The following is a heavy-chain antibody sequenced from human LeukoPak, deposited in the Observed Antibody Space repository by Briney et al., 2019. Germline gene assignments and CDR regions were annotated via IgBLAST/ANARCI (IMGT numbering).Heavy chain of an antibody. J-gene: IGHJ4*02. CDR3: ARDFDSYYYDSSGYYSYYFDY. Sequence: SETLSLTCTVSGGSISSSSYYWGWIRQPPGKGLEWIGSIYYSGSTYYNPSLKSRVTISVDTSKNQFSLKLSSVTAADTAVYYCARDFDSYYYDSSGYYSYYFDYWGQGTLVTVSS. D-gene: IGHD3-22*01. CDR2: IYYSGST. V-gene: IGHV4-39*07. CDR1: GGSISSSSYY.